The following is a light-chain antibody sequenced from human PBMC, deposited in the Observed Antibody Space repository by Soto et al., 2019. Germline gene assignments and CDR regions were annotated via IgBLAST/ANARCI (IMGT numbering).Light chain of an antibody. J-gene: IGKJ1*01. CDR1: QGISSY. CDR3: QKYYSAPKT. Sequence: DIQMTQSPSSLSASVGDRVTITFRASQGISSYLAWYQQKPGKVPKVLIYAASTLQPGVPSRFSGSGSGTEFTLTISSLQTEDVATYYCQKYYSAPKTFGHGTKVEIK. CDR2: AAS. V-gene: IGKV1-27*01.